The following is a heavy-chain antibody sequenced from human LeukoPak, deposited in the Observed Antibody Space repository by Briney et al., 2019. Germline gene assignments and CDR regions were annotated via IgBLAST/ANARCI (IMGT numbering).Heavy chain of an antibody. CDR2: IYYSGST. CDR3: ARASGYYDSSGHNWFDP. D-gene: IGHD3-22*01. Sequence: SETLSLTCTVSGGSISSYYRSWIRQPPGKGLEWIGSIYYSGSTYYNPSLKSRVTISVDTSKNQFSLKLSSVTAADTAVYYCARASGYYDSSGHNWFDPWGQGTLVTVSS. V-gene: IGHV4-59*12. CDR1: GGSISSYY. J-gene: IGHJ5*02.